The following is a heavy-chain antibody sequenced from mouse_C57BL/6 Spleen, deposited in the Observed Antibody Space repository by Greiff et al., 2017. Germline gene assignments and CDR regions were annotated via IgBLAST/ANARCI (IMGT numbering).Heavy chain of an antibody. CDR2: INPNNGGT. V-gene: IGHV1-22*01. CDR3: ASDWDGGYFDY. J-gene: IGHJ2*01. CDR1: GYTFTDYN. D-gene: IGHD4-1*01. Sequence: EVQLQQSGPELVKPGASVKMSCKASGYTFTDYNMHWVKQSHGKSLEWIGYINPNNGGTSYNQKFKGKATLTVNKSSSTAYMELRSLTSEDSAVYYCASDWDGGYFDYWGQGTTRTVSS.